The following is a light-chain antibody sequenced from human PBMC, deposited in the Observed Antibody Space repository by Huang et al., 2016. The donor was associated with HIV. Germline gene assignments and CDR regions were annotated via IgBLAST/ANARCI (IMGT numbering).Light chain of an antibody. CDR2: EAT. CDR3: LRHHNFPLS. Sequence: ETTLTHSPPFMSATPGDKVNISCKASQDIDDDMNWYQQKPGEAPMFVIQEATTLVPGISPRFSGSGYGTYFTLTINDIESDGAAYSFCLRHHNFPLSFGGGTTVEIK. J-gene: IGKJ4*01. CDR1: QDIDDD. V-gene: IGKV5-2*01.